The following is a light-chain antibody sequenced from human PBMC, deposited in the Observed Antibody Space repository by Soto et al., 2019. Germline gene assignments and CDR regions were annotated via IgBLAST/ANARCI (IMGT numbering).Light chain of an antibody. J-gene: IGLJ1*01. Sequence: QSALTQPASVSGSPGQSITISCTGTSSDVGGYDFVSWYRQYPGQAPKILIYEVTHRPSGVSDRFSGSKSGNTASLTISGLQAEDEADYYCSSFTSRFTFVFGTGTKLTVL. CDR2: EVT. V-gene: IGLV2-14*01. CDR3: SSFTSRFTFV. CDR1: SSDVGGYDF.